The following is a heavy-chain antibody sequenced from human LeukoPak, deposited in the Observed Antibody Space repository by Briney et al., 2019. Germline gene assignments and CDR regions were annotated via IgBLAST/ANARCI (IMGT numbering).Heavy chain of an antibody. J-gene: IGHJ3*02. Sequence: PGGSLRLSCAASGFTFSSYGMHWVRQAPGKGLEWVAFIRYDGSNKYYADSVKGRSTISRDNSKNTLYLQMNSLRAEDTAVYYCAKEHIHRIRFPVEGGVEAFDIWGQGTMVTVSS. D-gene: IGHD3-3*01. CDR2: IRYDGSNK. V-gene: IGHV3-30*02. CDR1: GFTFSSYG. CDR3: AKEHIHRIRFPVEGGVEAFDI.